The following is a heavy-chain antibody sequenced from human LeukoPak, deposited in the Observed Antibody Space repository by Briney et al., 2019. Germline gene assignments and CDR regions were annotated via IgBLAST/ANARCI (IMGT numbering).Heavy chain of an antibody. D-gene: IGHD3-10*01. CDR1: GGSISSGGYY. CDR3: AREIRRGYYGSGSYYTYYFDY. Sequence: SQTLSLTCTVSGGSISSGGYYWSWIRQHPGKGLEWIGYIYYSGSTYYNPSLKSRVTISVDTSKNQFSLKLSSVTAADTAVYYCAREIRRGYYGSGSYYTYYFDYWGQGTLVTVSS. J-gene: IGHJ4*02. V-gene: IGHV4-31*03. CDR2: IYYSGST.